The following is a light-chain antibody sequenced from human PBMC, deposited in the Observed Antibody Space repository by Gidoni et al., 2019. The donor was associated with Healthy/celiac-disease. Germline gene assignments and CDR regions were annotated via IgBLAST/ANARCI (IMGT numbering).Light chain of an antibody. J-gene: IGKJ3*01. CDR2: WVS. CDR1: QSVLYSSNNKNY. Sequence: DIVMTQSPDSLAVSLGERATINCKSSQSVLYSSNNKNYLAWYQQKPGQPPKLLIYWVSTRESGVPDPFSGSGSGTDFTLTISSLHAEDVAVYYCQQYYSTPLTFGPGTKVDIK. V-gene: IGKV4-1*01. CDR3: QQYYSTPLT.